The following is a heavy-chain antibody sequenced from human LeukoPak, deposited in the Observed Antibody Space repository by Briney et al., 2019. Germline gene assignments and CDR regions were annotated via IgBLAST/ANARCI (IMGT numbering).Heavy chain of an antibody. J-gene: IGHJ4*02. V-gene: IGHV3-64*01. CDR1: GFTFSTYA. CDR3: ARRSSSWYAFDY. D-gene: IGHD6-13*01. CDR2: ISSNGGST. Sequence: GGSLRLSCAASGFTFSTYAMQWVRQAPGKGLEYVSTISSNGGSTYYGNSVKGRFTISRDNSKNTLYLQMDSLRPEDMAVYYCARRSSSWYAFDYWGQGTLVTVSS.